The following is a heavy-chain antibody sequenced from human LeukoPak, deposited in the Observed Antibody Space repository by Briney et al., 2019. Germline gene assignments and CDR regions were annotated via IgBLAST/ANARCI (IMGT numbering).Heavy chain of an antibody. CDR3: ARHLSGSYKNWFDP. D-gene: IGHD1-26*01. V-gene: IGHV4-59*08. Sequence: SETLSLTCTVSGGSISSYYWSWIRQPPGKGLEWIGYIYYSGSTNYNPSLKSRVTISVDTSKNQFSLKLSSVTAADTAVYYCARHLSGSYKNWFDPWGQGTLVTVSS. CDR2: IYYSGST. CDR1: GGSISSYY. J-gene: IGHJ5*02.